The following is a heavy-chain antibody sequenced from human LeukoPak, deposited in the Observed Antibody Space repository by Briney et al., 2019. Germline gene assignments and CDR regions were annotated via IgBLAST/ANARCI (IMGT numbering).Heavy chain of an antibody. CDR2: VSGSGGNT. J-gene: IGHJ4*02. D-gene: IGHD2-2*02. Sequence: GGSLRLSCATSGFTFNTYAMSWVRQAPGKGLEWVSGVSGSGGNTYYADSVKGRFTISRDNSKNTLYLQMNSLRAEDTAVYYCAKVASRLIVVVPAAIGFYFDYWGQGTLVTVSS. CDR3: AKVASRLIVVVPAAIGFYFDY. V-gene: IGHV3-23*01. CDR1: GFTFNTYA.